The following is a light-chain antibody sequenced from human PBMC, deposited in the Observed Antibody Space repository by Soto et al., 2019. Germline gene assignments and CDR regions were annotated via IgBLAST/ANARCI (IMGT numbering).Light chain of an antibody. J-gene: IGKJ5*01. V-gene: IGKV1-5*01. CDR2: DAS. Sequence: DIQMTQSPSTLSASVGDRVTVTCRAAQSISSWLAWYQQKPGKAPKLLSYDASNLGSGVPSRFSGSGSGTEFTLTISSLQPDDFATYYCQQYNSYPITFGQGTRLEIK. CDR3: QQYNSYPIT. CDR1: QSISSW.